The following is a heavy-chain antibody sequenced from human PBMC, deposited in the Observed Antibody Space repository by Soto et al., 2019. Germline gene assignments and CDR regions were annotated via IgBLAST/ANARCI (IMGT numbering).Heavy chain of an antibody. V-gene: IGHV1-3*01. CDR3: ATQRWLQPSYYYYGMDV. Sequence: GASVKVSCKASGYTFTSYAMHWVRQAPGQRLEWMGWINASYGNAKYSQKFQGRVTITRDTSASTAYMELSSLRSEDTAVYYCATQRWLQPSYYYYGMDVWGQGTTVTVSS. D-gene: IGHD5-12*01. CDR1: GYTFTSYA. J-gene: IGHJ6*02. CDR2: INASYGNA.